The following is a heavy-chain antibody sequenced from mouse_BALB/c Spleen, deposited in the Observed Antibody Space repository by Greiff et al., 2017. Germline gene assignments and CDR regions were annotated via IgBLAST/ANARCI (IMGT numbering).Heavy chain of an antibody. Sequence: EVKLQESGGGLVQPGGSLKLSCAASGFTFSSYTMSWVRQTPEKRLEWVAYISNGGGSTYYPDTVKGRFTISRDNAKNTLYLQMSSLKSEDTAMYYCARRGDGYSYAMDYWGQGTSVTVSS. CDR1: GFTFSSYT. J-gene: IGHJ4*01. CDR3: ARRGDGYSYAMDY. V-gene: IGHV5-12-2*01. CDR2: ISNGGGST. D-gene: IGHD2-3*01.